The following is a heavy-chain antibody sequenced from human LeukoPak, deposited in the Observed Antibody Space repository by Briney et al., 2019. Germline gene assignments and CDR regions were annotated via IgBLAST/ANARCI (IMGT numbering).Heavy chain of an antibody. D-gene: IGHD3-3*01. CDR2: IIPIFGTA. CDR3: ARDRYYDFWSGYTVNWFDP. Sequence: SVKVSCKASGGTFSSYAISWVRQAPGQGLEWMGGIIPIFGTANYAQKFQGRVTITADESTSTAYMELSSLRSEDTAVYYCARDRYYDFWSGYTVNWFDPWGQGTLVTVSS. CDR1: GGTFSSYA. V-gene: IGHV1-69*13. J-gene: IGHJ5*02.